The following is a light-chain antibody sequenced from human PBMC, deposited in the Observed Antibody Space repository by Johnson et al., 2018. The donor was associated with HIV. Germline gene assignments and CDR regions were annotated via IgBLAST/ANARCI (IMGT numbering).Light chain of an antibody. J-gene: IGLJ1*01. CDR2: DNN. Sequence: QSVLTQPPSVSAAPGQKVTISCSGSSSNIGNNYVSWYQQLPGTAPKLLIYDNNKRPSGIPDRFSGPKSGTSATLGITGLQTGDEADYYCGTWDSYLTAGVFGSGTKVTVL. V-gene: IGLV1-51*01. CDR3: GTWDSYLTAGV. CDR1: SSNIGNNY.